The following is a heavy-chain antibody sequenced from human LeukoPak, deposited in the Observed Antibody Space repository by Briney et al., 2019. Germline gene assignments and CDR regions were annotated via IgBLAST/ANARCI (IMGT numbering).Heavy chain of an antibody. CDR1: GYSFTSYW. J-gene: IGHJ5*01. CDR3: ARRIAIFGDGNWFDF. V-gene: IGHV5-51*01. Sequence: PGESLKISCKGSGYSFTSYWIGWVRQMPGKGLEWMGIIYPGDSETKYNPSFQGQVTISADESINTAYLQWSSLKASDTAMYYCARRIAIFGDGNWFDFWGQGTLVTVSS. D-gene: IGHD3-3*01. CDR2: IYPGDSET.